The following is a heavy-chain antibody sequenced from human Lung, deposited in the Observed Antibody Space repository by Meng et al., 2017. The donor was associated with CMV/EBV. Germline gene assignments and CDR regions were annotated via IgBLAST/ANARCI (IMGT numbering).Heavy chain of an antibody. Sequence: QVQLEESGPGLVKPSQTLSLTCTVSGGSISSGGFYWSWIRQHPGKGLEWIGYIYYSGSTYYNPSLRSRVAISIDTSKNQFSLKLTSVTAADTAVYFCARTNYGDYNWFDPWGQGTLVTVSS. CDR2: IYYSGST. CDR1: GGSISSGGFY. V-gene: IGHV4-31*03. CDR3: ARTNYGDYNWFDP. J-gene: IGHJ5*02. D-gene: IGHD4-17*01.